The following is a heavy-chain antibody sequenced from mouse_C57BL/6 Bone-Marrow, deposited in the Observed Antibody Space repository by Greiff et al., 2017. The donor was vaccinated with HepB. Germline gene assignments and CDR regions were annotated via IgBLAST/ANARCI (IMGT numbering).Heavy chain of an antibody. CDR2: IYPRSGNT. D-gene: IGHD2-3*01. Sequence: QVQLKESGAELARPGASVKLSCKASGYTFTSYGISWVKQRTGQGLEWIGEIYPRSGNTYYNEKFKGKATLTADKSSSTAYMELRSLTSEDSAVYFCARERGWLLPMDYWGQGTSVTVSS. CDR3: ARERGWLLPMDY. CDR1: GYTFTSYG. V-gene: IGHV1-81*01. J-gene: IGHJ4*01.